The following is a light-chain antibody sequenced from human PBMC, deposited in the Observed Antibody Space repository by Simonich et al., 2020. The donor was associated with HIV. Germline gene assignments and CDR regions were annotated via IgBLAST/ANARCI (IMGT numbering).Light chain of an antibody. V-gene: IGKV3-15*01. CDR2: AAS. CDR1: QSIRSN. J-gene: IGKJ1*01. CDR3: EQYDSWPPS. Sequence: EIVMTQSPATLSVSPGERATLSCRASQSIRSNLACYQQKPGQTPRLLIYAASTRATGIPVGFSGSGAGTEFTLTISSMESEDFAVYYCEQYDSWPPSFGQGTKVEIK.